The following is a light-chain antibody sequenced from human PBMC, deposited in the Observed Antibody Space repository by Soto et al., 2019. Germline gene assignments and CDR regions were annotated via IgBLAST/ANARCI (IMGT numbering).Light chain of an antibody. CDR3: SLYTSSSTVV. J-gene: IGLJ2*01. Sequence: QSVLTQPPSVSGSPGQSVTISCTGTSSDVGSYNRVSWYQQPPGTAPKLMIYEVSNRPSGVPDRFSGSKSGNTASLTISGLQAEDDADYYCSLYTSSSTVVFGGGTKLTVL. CDR1: SSDVGSYNR. V-gene: IGLV2-18*01. CDR2: EVS.